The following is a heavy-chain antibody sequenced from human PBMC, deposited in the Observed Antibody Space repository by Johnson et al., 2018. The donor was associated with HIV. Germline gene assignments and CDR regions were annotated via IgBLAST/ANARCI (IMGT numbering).Heavy chain of an antibody. CDR1: GFAFSGYA. CDR3: HREYYSGDGFDI. V-gene: IGHV3-13*01. J-gene: IGHJ3*02. CDR2: IGTAGDT. D-gene: IGHD4-11*01. Sequence: VQLVESGGGVVQPRRSLRLSCAASGFAFSGYALHWVRQATGKGLEWVSAIGTAGDTYYPGSVKGRFTISRDNSKNTLYLQMNSLRVEDTAVYYCHREYYSGDGFDIWGQGTMVTVSS.